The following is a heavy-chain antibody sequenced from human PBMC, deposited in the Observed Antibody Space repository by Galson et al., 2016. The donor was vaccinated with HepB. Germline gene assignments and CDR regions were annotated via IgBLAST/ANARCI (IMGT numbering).Heavy chain of an antibody. D-gene: IGHD5-12*01. J-gene: IGHJ3*02. V-gene: IGHV1-3*04. CDR1: GYTFTMYA. CDR2: INTGNGLT. CDR3: ARVRFYGYDPYAFDI. Sequence: SVKVSCKASGYTFTMYAIHWVRQAPGQGLEWMGWINTGNGLTKYSKTFQGRVTITRDTSASTAYMDLSSLRSEDTAVYYCARVRFYGYDPYAFDIWGQGTMVTVSS.